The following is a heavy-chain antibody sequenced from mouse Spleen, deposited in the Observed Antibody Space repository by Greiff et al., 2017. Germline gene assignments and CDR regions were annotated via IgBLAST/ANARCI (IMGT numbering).Heavy chain of an antibody. J-gene: IGHJ3*01. Sequence: QVQLKESGAELVRPGASVTLSCKASGYTFTDYEMHWVKQTPVHGLEWIGAIDPETGGTAYNQKFKGKAILTADKSSSTAYMELRSLTSEDSAVYYCTRLDGNYRFAYWGQGTLVTVSA. CDR3: TRLDGNYRFAY. V-gene: IGHV1-15*01. CDR2: IDPETGGT. CDR1: GYTFTDYE. D-gene: IGHD2-1*01.